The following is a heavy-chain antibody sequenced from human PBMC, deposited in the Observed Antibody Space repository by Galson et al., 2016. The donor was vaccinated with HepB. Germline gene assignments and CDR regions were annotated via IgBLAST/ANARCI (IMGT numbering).Heavy chain of an antibody. D-gene: IGHD4-17*01. CDR1: GFSLSSRGVG. J-gene: IGHJ5*02. Sequence: PALVKPTQTLTLTCTFSGFSLSSRGVGVGWIRQPPGKALEWFALVFWDDHKRYRPSLQSRLTITKDTSKNQVVLTMTNIDPVDTATYYCAHTGPPRTDDDYRPCSFAPCGQGTPVTVSS. CDR3: AHTGPPRTDDDYRPCSFAP. V-gene: IGHV2-5*02. CDR2: VFWDDHK.